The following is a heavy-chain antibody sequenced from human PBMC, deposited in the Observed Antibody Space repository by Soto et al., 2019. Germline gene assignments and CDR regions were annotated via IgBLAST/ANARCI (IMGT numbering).Heavy chain of an antibody. CDR3: ARLHCHSPNVVPLDP. J-gene: IGHJ5*02. D-gene: IGHD2-2*01. CDR2: IYYSGTS. CDR1: GGSISDDTYY. Sequence: QLQLQESGPGLVKTSETLSLTCTVSGGSISDDTYYWGWIRQPPGKGLEWIGSIYYSGTSSYNPSLKSPVTLSFDTSKMQLSLGLSSVTAADTAVYYCARLHCHSPNVVPLDPLGQGTLVIVSS. V-gene: IGHV4-39*01.